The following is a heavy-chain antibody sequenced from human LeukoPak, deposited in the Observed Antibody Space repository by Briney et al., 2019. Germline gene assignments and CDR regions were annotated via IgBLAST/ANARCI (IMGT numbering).Heavy chain of an antibody. CDR1: GGSISSYY. Sequence: PSETLSLTCTASGGSISSYYWSWIRQPPGKGLEWIGYIYYSGSTNYNPSLKSRVTISVDTSKNQFSLKLSSVTAADTAVYYCARAYYGSGSYYTTYYFDYWGQGTLVTVSS. J-gene: IGHJ4*02. CDR3: ARAYYGSGSYYTTYYFDY. CDR2: IYYSGST. V-gene: IGHV4-59*01. D-gene: IGHD3-10*01.